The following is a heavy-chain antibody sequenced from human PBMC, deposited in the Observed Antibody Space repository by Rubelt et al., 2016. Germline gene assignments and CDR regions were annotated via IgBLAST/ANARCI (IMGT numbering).Heavy chain of an antibody. V-gene: IGHV3-74*01. Sequence: EVQLVESGAGLVQPGESLRLSCAASGFTFSSFWMNWVRQAPGKGLVWVSRSNPDGSGTSYADSVKGRLHTSRDNAKSTLYRQMNSLRAEDTAMYYCARTFGVNSHFDYWGQGALVTVSS. D-gene: IGHD4-23*01. J-gene: IGHJ4*02. CDR2: SNPDGSGT. CDR1: GFTFSSFW. CDR3: ARTFGVNSHFDY.